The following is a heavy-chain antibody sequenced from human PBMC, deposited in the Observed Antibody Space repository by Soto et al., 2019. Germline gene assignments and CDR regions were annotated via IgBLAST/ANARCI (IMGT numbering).Heavy chain of an antibody. CDR2: IIPLLNTR. J-gene: IGHJ5*02. CDR3: ARNRYYSDKNAYFQYLDL. CDR1: GDTFSSYG. D-gene: IGHD3-22*01. Sequence: QVQLVQSGAEVKKPGSSVKVSCKASGDTFSSYGITWVRQAPGQGLEWVGGIIPLLNTRNYAQNLHGRVTISVDDFANIGYMELIILRSEDTAVYYCARNRYYSDKNAYFQYLDLWCQGALVT. V-gene: IGHV1-69*01.